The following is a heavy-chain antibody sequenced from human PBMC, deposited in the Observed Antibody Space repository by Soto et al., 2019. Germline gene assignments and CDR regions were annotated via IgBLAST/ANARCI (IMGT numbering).Heavy chain of an antibody. CDR1: EDSITSGGYS. D-gene: IGHD2-2*01. CDR2: MYHSGST. Sequence: PSQTMSVNCAVSEDSITSGGYSRNWIRQPPGKGLEWIGYMYHSGSTYYNPSLKSRVTISIDRSKNQFSLKLSSVTAADTAVYYCARPRDCSSTSCYGALDPWGQGTLVTISS. J-gene: IGHJ5*02. V-gene: IGHV4-30-2*01. CDR3: ARPRDCSSTSCYGALDP.